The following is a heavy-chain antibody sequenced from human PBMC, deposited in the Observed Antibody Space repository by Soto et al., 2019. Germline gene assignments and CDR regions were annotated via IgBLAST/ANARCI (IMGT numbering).Heavy chain of an antibody. J-gene: IGHJ4*02. D-gene: IGHD2-2*01. CDR3: AKAGIVVVPAALVFDY. Sequence: GGSLRLSCAASGFTFSNAWMNWVRQAPGKGHEWVGRIKSKTDGGTTDYAAPVKGRFTISRDDSKNTLYLQMNSLRAEDTAVYYCAKAGIVVVPAALVFDYWGQGTLVTVSS. V-gene: IGHV3-15*07. CDR1: GFTFSNAW. CDR2: IKSKTDGGTT.